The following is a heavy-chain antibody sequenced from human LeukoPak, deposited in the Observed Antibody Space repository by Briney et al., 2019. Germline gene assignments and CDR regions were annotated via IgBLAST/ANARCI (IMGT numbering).Heavy chain of an antibody. CDR3: ARAVSGRFDY. Sequence: SETLSLTCTVSGGSMSPYHWGWIRQPPGKGLERTGYIYYSGSTNYNPSLNSRVTVSVDTSKNQFSLRLSSVTAADTAIYYCARAVSGRFDYWGQGTLVTVSS. D-gene: IGHD6-19*01. CDR1: GGSMSPYH. V-gene: IGHV4-59*08. J-gene: IGHJ4*02. CDR2: IYYSGST.